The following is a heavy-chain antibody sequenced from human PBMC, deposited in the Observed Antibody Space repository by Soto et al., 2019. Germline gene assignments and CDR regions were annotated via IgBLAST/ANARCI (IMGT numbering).Heavy chain of an antibody. CDR2: IYYSGST. CDR1: GGSVTSGSYY. Sequence: SETLSLTCTVSGGSVTSGSYYWSWIQQPPGKGLEWIGYIYYSGSTSYNPSLKSRVTISVDTSKKQISLKLSSVTAADTAVYYCARDQGIAVAVFDYWGQGTLGTASS. V-gene: IGHV4-61*01. J-gene: IGHJ4*02. D-gene: IGHD6-19*01. CDR3: ARDQGIAVAVFDY.